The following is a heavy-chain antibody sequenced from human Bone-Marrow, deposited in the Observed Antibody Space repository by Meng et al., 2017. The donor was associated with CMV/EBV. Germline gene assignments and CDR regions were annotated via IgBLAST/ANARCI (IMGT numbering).Heavy chain of an antibody. CDR1: GFTFSSYS. D-gene: IGHD3-10*01. V-gene: IGHV3-23*01. CDR2: ISGSGGST. J-gene: IGHJ4*02. Sequence: SCAASGFTFSSYSMNWVRQAPGKGLEWVSAISGSGGSTYYADSVKGRFTISRDNSKNTLYLQMNSLRAEDTAVYYCAKDYYGGWYFDYWGQGTLVTVSS. CDR3: AKDYYGGWYFDY.